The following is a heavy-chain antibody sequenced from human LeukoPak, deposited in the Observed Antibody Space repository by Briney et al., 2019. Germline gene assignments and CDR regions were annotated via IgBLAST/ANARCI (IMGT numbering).Heavy chain of an antibody. J-gene: IGHJ4*02. CDR3: ARGAFQDTSGWYGIDY. D-gene: IGHD6-19*01. Sequence: GGSLRLSCAASGLTVGSSFMSWVRQAPGKGLEWVSVIYSGGSTYYADSVRGRFTISRDNSKNTLYLQMNSLRAEDTAVYYCARGAFQDTSGWYGIDYWGQGTLVTVSP. CDR2: IYSGGST. V-gene: IGHV3-66*01. CDR1: GLTVGSSF.